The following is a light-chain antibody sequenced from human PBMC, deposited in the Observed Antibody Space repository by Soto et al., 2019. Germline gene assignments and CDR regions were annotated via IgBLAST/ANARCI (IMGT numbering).Light chain of an antibody. V-gene: IGKV3-20*01. J-gene: IGKJ1*01. CDR1: QSVSSSW. Sequence: EIVLTQSPGTLSLSPGERATLSCRASQSVSSSWLAWYQQKPGLAPRLLIYGASSRATGVPDRFSGSGSGTDFTLTITRLEPEDSAVFYCQQYGGPPWTFGQGTKVEIK. CDR2: GAS. CDR3: QQYGGPPWT.